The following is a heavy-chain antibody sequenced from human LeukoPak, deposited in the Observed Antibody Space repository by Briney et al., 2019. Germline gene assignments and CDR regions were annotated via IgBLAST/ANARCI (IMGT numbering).Heavy chain of an antibody. Sequence: PGGSLRLSCAASGFTMNSNYMSWVRQAPGKGLEWVSVIYSGGSTYYADSVKGRFTISRDNSKNTLYLQMNSLRAEDTAVYYCARGYCSSTSCSSDYWGQGTLVTVSS. CDR2: IYSGGST. V-gene: IGHV3-53*05. CDR1: GFTMNSNY. CDR3: ARGYCSSTSCSSDY. J-gene: IGHJ4*02. D-gene: IGHD2-2*01.